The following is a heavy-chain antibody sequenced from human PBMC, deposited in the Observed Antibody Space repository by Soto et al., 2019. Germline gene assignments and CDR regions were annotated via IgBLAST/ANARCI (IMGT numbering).Heavy chain of an antibody. D-gene: IGHD2-15*01. V-gene: IGHV1-18*01. CDR2: ISAYNGNT. Sequence: QVQLVQSGAEVKKPGASVKVSCKASGYTFTSYGISWVRQAPGQGLEWMGWISAYNGNTNYAQQIHGRFNMTIDTSKCTAYMGRRSLRTDETAVYYCARDWWGVDYWGQGTLVIISS. CDR1: GYTFTSYG. CDR3: ARDWWGVDY. J-gene: IGHJ4*02.